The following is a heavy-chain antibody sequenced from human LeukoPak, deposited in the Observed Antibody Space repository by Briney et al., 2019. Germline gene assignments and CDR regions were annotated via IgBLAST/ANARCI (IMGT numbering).Heavy chain of an antibody. V-gene: IGHV3-23*01. CDR1: GFTFSTYA. CDR3: AKVHGLFEYSASWFDY. Sequence: RTGGSLRLSCVASGFTFSTYAMSWVRQAPGKGLEWVSVISGSGGSTYHEDSVKGRFTISRDNSQNTLYLQMNSLRAEDTAIYFCAKVHGLFEYSASWFDYWGQGTLVTVSS. CDR2: ISGSGGST. D-gene: IGHD6-6*01. J-gene: IGHJ4*02.